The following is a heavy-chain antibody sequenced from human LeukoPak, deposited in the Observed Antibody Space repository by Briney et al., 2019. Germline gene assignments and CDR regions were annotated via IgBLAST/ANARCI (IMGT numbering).Heavy chain of an antibody. J-gene: IGHJ4*02. D-gene: IGHD3-10*01. Sequence: SVKVSCKASGGTFSSYAISWVRQASGQGLEWMGGIIPIFGTANYAQKFQGRVTITADESTSTAYMELSSLRSEDTAVYYCARATEYYGSGSYYNHWGQGTLVTVSS. CDR1: GGTFSSYA. V-gene: IGHV1-69*13. CDR3: ARATEYYGSGSYYNH. CDR2: IIPIFGTA.